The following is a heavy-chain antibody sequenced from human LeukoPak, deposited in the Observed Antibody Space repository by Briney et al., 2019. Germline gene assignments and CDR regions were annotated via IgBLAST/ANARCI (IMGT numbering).Heavy chain of an antibody. V-gene: IGHV4-34*01. CDR1: GGSFSGYY. CDR3: ARRREAYCGGDCYTNWFDP. CDR2: INHSGST. Sequence: SETLSLTCAVYGGSFSGYYWSWIRQPPGKGLEWIGEINHSGSTNYNPSLKSRVTISVDTSRNQFSLKLSSVTAADTAVYYCARRREAYCGGDCYTNWFDPWGQGTLVTVSS. D-gene: IGHD2-21*01. J-gene: IGHJ5*02.